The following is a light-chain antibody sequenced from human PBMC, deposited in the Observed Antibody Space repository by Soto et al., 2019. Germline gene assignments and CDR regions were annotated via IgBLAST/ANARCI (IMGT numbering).Light chain of an antibody. V-gene: IGKV2D-29*02. J-gene: IGKJ5*01. CDR1: QRLLSSGGETY. CDR3: MQSPHLPLS. CDR2: EVA. Sequence: DIVMSQTPLSLSVTPGQPASISCRSSQRLLSSGGETYLVWYLQRPVQSPQLLIYEVANRISAVTERFSGSGSGTDFTLKSSRVEAEDAGIYYFMQSPHLPLSFGQGTRLEVK.